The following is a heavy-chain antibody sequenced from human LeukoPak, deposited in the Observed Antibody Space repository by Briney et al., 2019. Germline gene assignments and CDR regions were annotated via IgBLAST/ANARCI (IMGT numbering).Heavy chain of an antibody. D-gene: IGHD2-2*01. CDR1: GYTFTSYD. CDR3: AREGGVPALSGTPRRGFDP. Sequence: ASVKVSCKASGYTFTSYDINWVRQATGQGLEWMGWMNPNSGNTGYAQKFQGRVTMTRNTSISTAYMELSSLRSEDTAVYYCAREGGVPALSGTPRRGFDPWGQGTLVTVSS. J-gene: IGHJ5*02. CDR2: MNPNSGNT. V-gene: IGHV1-8*01.